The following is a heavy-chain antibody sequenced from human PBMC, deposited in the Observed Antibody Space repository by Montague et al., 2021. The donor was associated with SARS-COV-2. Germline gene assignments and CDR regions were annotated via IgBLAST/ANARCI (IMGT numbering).Heavy chain of an antibody. J-gene: IGHJ4*02. V-gene: IGHV3-11*03. D-gene: IGHD2-8*02. CDR1: GFTFSDYY. CDR3: ASGGHCSRGVCSSVGLVDF. Sequence: SLRLSCAASGFTFSDYYMGWIRQAPGKGLEWVSDISTSSFYTNYADSVKGQFTISRDNAKNSLYLQMNSLRAADTAVYYCASGGHCSRGVCSSVGLVDFWGPGTLVTVSS. CDR2: ISTSSFYT.